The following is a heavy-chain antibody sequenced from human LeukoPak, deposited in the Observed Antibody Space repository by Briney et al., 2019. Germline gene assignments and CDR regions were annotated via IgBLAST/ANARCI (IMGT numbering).Heavy chain of an antibody. Sequence: GGSLRLSCAASGFTFSSYEMNWVRQAPGKGLEWVSYISSSGSTIYYADSVKGRFTISRDNAKDSLYLQMNSLRAEDTAVYYCARGPIAVALYYYFDYWGQGTLVTVSS. CDR1: GFTFSSYE. V-gene: IGHV3-48*03. CDR2: ISSSGSTI. J-gene: IGHJ4*02. CDR3: ARGPIAVALYYYFDY. D-gene: IGHD6-19*01.